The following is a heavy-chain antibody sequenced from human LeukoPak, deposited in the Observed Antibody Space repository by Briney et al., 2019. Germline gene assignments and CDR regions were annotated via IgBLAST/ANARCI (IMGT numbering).Heavy chain of an antibody. D-gene: IGHD3-22*01. Sequence: PSETLSLTCAVYGGSFSGYYWSWIRQPPGKGLEWIGEINHSGSTNYNPSLKSRVTISVDTSKNQFSLKLGSVTAADTAVYYCARFPGYYDSSGYTPGMDVWGQGTTVTVSS. J-gene: IGHJ6*02. V-gene: IGHV4-34*01. CDR3: ARFPGYYDSSGYTPGMDV. CDR1: GGSFSGYY. CDR2: INHSGST.